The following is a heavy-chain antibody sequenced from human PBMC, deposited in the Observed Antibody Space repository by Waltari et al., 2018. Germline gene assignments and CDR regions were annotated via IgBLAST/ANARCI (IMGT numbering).Heavy chain of an antibody. V-gene: IGHV4-38-2*01. CDR2: IYHSGST. Sequence: QVQLQESGPGLVKPSETLSLTCAVSGYSISSGYYWGWIRKPPGKGLGWTGSIYHSGSTYYNPSLKSRVTISVDTSKNQFSLKLISVTAADTAVYYCARVGRLRTINWYFALWGRGTLVTVSS. CDR1: GYSISSGYY. J-gene: IGHJ2*01. CDR3: ARVGRLRTINWYFAL. D-gene: IGHD5-12*01.